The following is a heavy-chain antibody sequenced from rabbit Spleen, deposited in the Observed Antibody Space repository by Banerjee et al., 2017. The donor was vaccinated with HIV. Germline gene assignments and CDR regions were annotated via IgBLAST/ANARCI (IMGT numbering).Heavy chain of an antibody. J-gene: IGHJ4*01. Sequence: QEQLVESGGGLVQPGGSLKLSCKASGFDFSSYGVSWVRQAPGKGLEWIGYIDPVFGITYYASWVNGRFSISRENTQNTVSLQLNSLTAADTATYFCARDLTGVIGWNFKLWGQGTLVTVS. CDR1: GFDFSSYG. CDR3: ARDLTGVIGWNFKL. CDR2: IDPVFGIT. V-gene: IGHV1S47*01. D-gene: IGHD1-1*01.